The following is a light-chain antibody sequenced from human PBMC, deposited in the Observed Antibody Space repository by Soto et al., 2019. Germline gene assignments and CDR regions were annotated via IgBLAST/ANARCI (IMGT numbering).Light chain of an antibody. V-gene: IGKV1-5*01. CDR2: NAS. J-gene: IGKJ1*01. Sequence: DIHMTQSPSTLSASVGDRVTITCRASRNIERWLAWYQQKPGKPPKLLILNASTLGSGVQSTFSGSGSGTEFTLNISGLQPDDFATYYWQHGDSAWPFGQGIKV. CDR1: RNIERW. CDR3: QHGDSAWP.